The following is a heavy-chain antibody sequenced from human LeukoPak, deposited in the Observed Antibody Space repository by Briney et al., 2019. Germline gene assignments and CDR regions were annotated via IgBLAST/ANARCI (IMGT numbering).Heavy chain of an antibody. J-gene: IGHJ4*02. CDR1: DGSIRTYY. CDR3: ARTRSSGYLTFDY. CDR2: IYYRGDI. V-gene: IGHV4-59*01. D-gene: IGHD3-22*01. Sequence: SETLSLTCSVSDGSIRTYYWSWIRQSPGQGLEWIGNIYYRGDINYNPSLKSRVIISIDTSKNQFSLKVTSLTAADTAVYYCARTRSSGYLTFDYWGQGILVTVSS.